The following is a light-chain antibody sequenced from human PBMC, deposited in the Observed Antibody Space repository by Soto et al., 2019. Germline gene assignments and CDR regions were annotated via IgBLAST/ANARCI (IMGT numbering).Light chain of an antibody. CDR3: QQYYRWRT. J-gene: IGKJ1*01. V-gene: IGKV3-15*01. CDR2: GAS. CDR1: QSISSS. Sequence: EIVMTQSPATLSVSPGERATLSCRASQSISSSLAWYQHKPGQASRLLIYGASTRATGISVRFSGSGSGTEFTLTISNLQSEDFAVYYCQQYYRWRTFGQGTKVEF.